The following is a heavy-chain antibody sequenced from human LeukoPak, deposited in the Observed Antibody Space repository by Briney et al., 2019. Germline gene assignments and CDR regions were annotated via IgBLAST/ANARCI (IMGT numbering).Heavy chain of an antibody. CDR1: GFTFSSYS. Sequence: GSLRLSCAASGFTFSSYSMNWVRQAPGKGLEWVSSISSSSSYIYYADSVKGRFTISRDNAKNSLYLQMNSLRAEDTAVYYCARILSEAGTPRSDYWGQGTLVTVSS. CDR3: ARILSEAGTPRSDY. CDR2: ISSSSSYI. J-gene: IGHJ4*02. V-gene: IGHV3-21*01. D-gene: IGHD6-19*01.